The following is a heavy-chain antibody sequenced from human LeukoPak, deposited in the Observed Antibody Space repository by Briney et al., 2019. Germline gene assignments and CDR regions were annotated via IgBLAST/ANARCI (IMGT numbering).Heavy chain of an antibody. CDR1: GDSVSSNSAA. J-gene: IGHJ4*02. V-gene: IGHV4-61*01. D-gene: IGHD6-19*01. Sequence: SQTLSLTCAISGDSVSSNSAAWNWIRQSPGKGLEWIGYIYYSGSTNYNPSLKSRVTISVDTSKNQFSLKLSSVTAADTAVYYCARYKPSSGEADYWGQGTLVTVSS. CDR2: IYYSGST. CDR3: ARYKPSSGEADY.